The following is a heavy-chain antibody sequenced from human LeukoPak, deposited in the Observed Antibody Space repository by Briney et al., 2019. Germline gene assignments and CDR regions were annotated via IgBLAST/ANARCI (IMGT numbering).Heavy chain of an antibody. CDR3: AKDGGLWVSAHWGDS. CDR1: GFTFSSYA. V-gene: IGHV3-23*01. CDR2: ITTSDGNT. D-gene: IGHD7-27*01. J-gene: IGHJ4*02. Sequence: GRSLRLSCAASGFTFSSYAMHWVRQAPGKGLEWVSTITTSDGNTYYADSVKGRFTVSRDNSKNTLFLQMNSLRAEDTAVYYCAKDGGLWVSAHWGDSWGRGTLVTVSS.